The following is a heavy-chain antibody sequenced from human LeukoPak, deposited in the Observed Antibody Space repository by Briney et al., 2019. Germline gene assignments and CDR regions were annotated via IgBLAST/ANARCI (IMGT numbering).Heavy chain of an antibody. V-gene: IGHV3-30*18. CDR3: AKDFPRDCSGGSCHGNYGMDV. D-gene: IGHD2-15*01. CDR1: GFTFSSYG. J-gene: IGHJ6*02. Sequence: PGGSLRLSCAASGFTFSSYGMHWVRQAPGKGLEWVAVISYDGSNKYYADSVKGRFTISRDNSKNTLYLQMNSLRAEDTAVYYCAKDFPRDCSGGSCHGNYGMDVWGQGTTVTVSS. CDR2: ISYDGSNK.